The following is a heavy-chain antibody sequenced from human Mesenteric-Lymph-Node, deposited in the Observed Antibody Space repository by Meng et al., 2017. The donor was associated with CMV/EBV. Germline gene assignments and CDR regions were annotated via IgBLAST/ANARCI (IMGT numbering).Heavy chain of an antibody. CDR1: GFNFDDYA. D-gene: IGHD2-2*01. CDR3: AKDSEREIEPAALVLDA. CDR2: ISGSGGTR. J-gene: IGHJ6*02. V-gene: IGHV3-23*01. Sequence: GGSLRLSCAASGFNFDDYAMSWVRQAPGKGLEWVSSISGSGGTRDYGDSVKGRFTMSRDNSENTVYLQMNSLRDEDTAVYYCAKDSEREIEPAALVLDAWGQGTTVTVSS.